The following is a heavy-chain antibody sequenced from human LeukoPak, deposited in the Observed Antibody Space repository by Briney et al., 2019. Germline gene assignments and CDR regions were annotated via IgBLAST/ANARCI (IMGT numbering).Heavy chain of an antibody. CDR1: GYTFTGYY. D-gene: IGHD6-13*01. J-gene: IGHJ5*02. CDR2: INPNSGGT. Sequence: ASVKVSCKASGYTFTGYYMHWVRQAPGQGLEWMGWINPNSGGTNYAQKFQGRVTMTRDTSISTAYMELSRLRSDDTAVYYCARPYSEYSSSWYGLNWFDPWGQGTLVTVSS. CDR3: ARPYSEYSSSWYGLNWFDP. V-gene: IGHV1-2*02.